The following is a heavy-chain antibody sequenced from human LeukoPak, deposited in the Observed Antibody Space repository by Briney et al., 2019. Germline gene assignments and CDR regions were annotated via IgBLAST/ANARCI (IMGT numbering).Heavy chain of an antibody. CDR2: ISSSSSYI. J-gene: IGHJ4*02. Sequence: PGGSLRLSCAASGFTFSSYSMNWVRQAPGKGLEWVSSISSSSSYIYYADSVKGRFTISRDNAKNSLYLEMNSLRAEDTAVYYCARGAGRTMVRGVIIFFDYWGQGTLVTVSS. CDR1: GFTFSSYS. D-gene: IGHD3-10*01. V-gene: IGHV3-21*01. CDR3: ARGAGRTMVRGVIIFFDY.